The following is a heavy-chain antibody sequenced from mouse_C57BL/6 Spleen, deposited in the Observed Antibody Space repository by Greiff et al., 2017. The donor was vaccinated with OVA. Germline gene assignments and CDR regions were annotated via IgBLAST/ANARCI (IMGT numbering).Heavy chain of an antibody. J-gene: IGHJ3*01. CDR1: GFTFSDYG. Sequence: EVQLMESGGGLVKPGGSLKLSCAASGFTFSDYGMHWVRQAPEKGLEWVAYISSGSSTIDYADTVKGRFTISRDNAKSTLFLQMTSLRSEDTAMYYCARGNQLAYWGQGTLVTVSA. CDR2: ISSGSSTI. CDR3: ARGNQLAY. V-gene: IGHV5-17*01.